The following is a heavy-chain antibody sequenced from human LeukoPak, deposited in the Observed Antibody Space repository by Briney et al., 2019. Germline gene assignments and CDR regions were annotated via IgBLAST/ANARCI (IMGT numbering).Heavy chain of an antibody. CDR2: INTNTGNP. J-gene: IGHJ4*02. D-gene: IGHD6-19*01. V-gene: IGHV7-4-1*02. CDR3: ARGGYSRGQGSPFDY. CDR1: GYTFTNYP. Sequence: ASVKVSCKASGYTFTNYPMIWVRQAPGQGLEWMGWINTNTGNPTYAQGFTGRFVFSLDTSVGTTYLQIISLKTEDTAVYYCARGGYSRGQGSPFDYWGQGTLVTVSS.